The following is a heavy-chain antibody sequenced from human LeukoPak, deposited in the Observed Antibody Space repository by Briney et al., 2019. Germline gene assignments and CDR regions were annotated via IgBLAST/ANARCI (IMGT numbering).Heavy chain of an antibody. D-gene: IGHD6-19*01. CDR1: GFTFSSYA. Sequence: GGSLRLSCVASGFTFSSYAMSWVRQAPGKGLEWVSAISGSGGSTYYADSVKGRFTISRDNSKNTLYLQMNSLRAEDTAVYYCAKDLYLQWLVPFSTGIYFDYWGQGTLVTVSS. V-gene: IGHV3-23*01. J-gene: IGHJ4*02. CDR3: AKDLYLQWLVPFSTGIYFDY. CDR2: ISGSGGST.